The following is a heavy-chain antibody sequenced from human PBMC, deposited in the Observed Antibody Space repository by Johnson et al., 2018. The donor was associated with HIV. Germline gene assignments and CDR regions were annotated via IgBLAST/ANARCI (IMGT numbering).Heavy chain of an antibody. Sequence: HVQLVESGGGVVQPGRSLRLSCAASGFTFSSYGMHWVRQAPGTGLEWVAVISYDGSNKYYADSVKGRFTISRDNSKNTLYLQMNSLRAEDTAVYYCARDEFKWELLHIWGQGTMVTVSS. CDR3: ARDEFKWELLHI. CDR2: ISYDGSNK. V-gene: IGHV3-30*03. J-gene: IGHJ3*02. D-gene: IGHD1-26*01. CDR1: GFTFSSYG.